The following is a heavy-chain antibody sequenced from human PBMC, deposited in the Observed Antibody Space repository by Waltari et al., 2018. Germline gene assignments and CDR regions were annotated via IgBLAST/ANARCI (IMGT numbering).Heavy chain of an antibody. J-gene: IGHJ4*02. CDR2: INTVTVKT. CDR1: GYTLTRNG. CDR3: AREPLLLDY. Sequence: QVQLVQSGAEVTKPGASVKVSCRASGYTLTRNGISWVRQAPGQGLEWMGWINTVTVKTDYAQKFQGRVTMSTDTSTSTVHMELWSLRSDDTAVYYCAREPLLLDYWGQGTLVTVSS. V-gene: IGHV1-18*04.